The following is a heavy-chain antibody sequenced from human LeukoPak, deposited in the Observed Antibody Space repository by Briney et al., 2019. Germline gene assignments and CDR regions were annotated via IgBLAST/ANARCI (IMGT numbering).Heavy chain of an antibody. Sequence: GASVKVSCKASGYTFTGYYMHWVRQAPGQGLEWMGRINPNSGGTNYAQKFQGRVTMTRDTSISTAYMELSRLRSDDTAAYYCARDLPVAGESNWFDPWGQGTLVTVSS. D-gene: IGHD6-19*01. CDR3: ARDLPVAGESNWFDP. CDR1: GYTFTGYY. V-gene: IGHV1-2*06. CDR2: INPNSGGT. J-gene: IGHJ5*02.